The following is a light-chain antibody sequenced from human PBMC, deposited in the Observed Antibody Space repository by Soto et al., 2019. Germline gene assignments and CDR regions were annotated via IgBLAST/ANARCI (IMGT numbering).Light chain of an antibody. V-gene: IGKV3-11*01. CDR1: QSININ. J-gene: IGKJ5*01. CDR2: GTS. Sequence: DIVLTQSPGTLSLSPGDRATLSCRVSQSININLAWYQQKPGQAPRLLIYGTSTRATGIPARFSGSGSGTDFTLTISSLEPEDFAVYYCQQRSNWPITFGQGTRLEI. CDR3: QQRSNWPIT.